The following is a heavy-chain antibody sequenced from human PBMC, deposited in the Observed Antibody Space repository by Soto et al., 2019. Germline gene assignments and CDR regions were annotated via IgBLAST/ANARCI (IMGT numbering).Heavy chain of an antibody. V-gene: IGHV3-72*01. Sequence: EVQLVESGGGLVQPEGSLRLSCAASGFTFSDHYMDWVRQAPGKGLEWVGRIKNKANSYTTEYAAPVKGRFIISRDDSKDSVFLQMNRPKTGDTAVNYCNRVRLGSSSPSGLWGQGILVTVSS. CDR1: GFTFSDHY. CDR3: NRVRLGSSSPSGL. J-gene: IGHJ4*02. CDR2: IKNKANSYTT. D-gene: IGHD6-13*01.